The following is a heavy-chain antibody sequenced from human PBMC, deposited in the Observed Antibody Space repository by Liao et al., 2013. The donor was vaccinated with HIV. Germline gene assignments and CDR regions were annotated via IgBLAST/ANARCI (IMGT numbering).Heavy chain of an antibody. J-gene: IGHJ3*02. V-gene: IGHV4-34*01. CDR2: INHSGNT. CDR3: ARAPSKRLAFDI. Sequence: QVQLHQWGAGLLKPSETLSLTCAVYGGSFSGYYWSWIRQPPGKGLEWIGEINHSGNTHYNPSLKSRVAILVDTSKNQFSLKLTSVTAADTAVYYCARAPSKRLAFDIWGQGTMVTVSS. CDR1: GGSFSGYY. D-gene: IGHD6-25*01.